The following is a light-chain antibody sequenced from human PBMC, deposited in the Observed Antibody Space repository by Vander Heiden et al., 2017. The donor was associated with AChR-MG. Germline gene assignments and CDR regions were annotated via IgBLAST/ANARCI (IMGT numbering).Light chain of an antibody. J-gene: IGKJ1*01. Sequence: EIVLTQSPATLSLSPGESATLSCRASQSVSNYLAWYQQKPGQAPRLLIYDASNRATGIPARFSGSGSGTDFTLTISSLEPEDFAVYYCQQRSNWPPSTFGQGTKVEIK. CDR3: QQRSNWPPST. CDR1: QSVSNY. CDR2: DAS. V-gene: IGKV3-11*01.